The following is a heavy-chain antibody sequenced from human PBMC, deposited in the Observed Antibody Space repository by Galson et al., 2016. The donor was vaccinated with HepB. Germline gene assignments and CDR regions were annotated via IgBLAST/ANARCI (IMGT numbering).Heavy chain of an antibody. CDR2: INPSGGSA. CDR3: VRATSGRWNYFDY. V-gene: IGHV1-46*01. J-gene: IGHJ4*02. Sequence: VKVSCKASGYTFTSYYFHWVRQAPGQGLEWMGVINPSGGSASYAQKFQGKVTMTRDTSTSTVFMELSSLRYEDTAIYYCVRATSGRWNYFDYWGQGTLVTVSS. D-gene: IGHD3-10*01. CDR1: GYTFTSYY.